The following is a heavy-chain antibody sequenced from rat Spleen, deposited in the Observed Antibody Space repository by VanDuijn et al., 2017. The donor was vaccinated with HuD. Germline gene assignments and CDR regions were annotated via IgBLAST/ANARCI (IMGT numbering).Heavy chain of an antibody. V-gene: IGHV5-31*01. J-gene: IGHJ2*01. Sequence: EVQLVESGGGLVQPGRSLKLSCVASGFTFNNYWMTWIRQAPGKGLEWVASISKPGGNTYYPDSVKGRFTISRDNAKSTLYLQMNSLRSEETATYYCTREDWAFDYCGQGVMVTVSS. CDR1: GFTFNNYW. CDR3: TREDWAFDY. D-gene: IGHD5-1*01. CDR2: ISKPGGNT.